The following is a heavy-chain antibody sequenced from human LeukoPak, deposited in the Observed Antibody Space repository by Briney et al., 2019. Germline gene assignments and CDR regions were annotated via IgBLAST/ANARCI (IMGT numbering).Heavy chain of an antibody. J-gene: IGHJ6*03. D-gene: IGHD5-18*01. CDR2: INHSGST. Sequence: PSETLSLTCAVYGGSFSGYYWSWIRQPPGKGLEWIGEINHSGSTNYNPSLKIRVTISVDTSKNQFSLKLSSVTAADTAVYYCARGRYSYGTTYYYYMDVWGKGTTVTVSS. CDR1: GGSFSGYY. CDR3: ARGRYSYGTTYYYYMDV. V-gene: IGHV4-34*01.